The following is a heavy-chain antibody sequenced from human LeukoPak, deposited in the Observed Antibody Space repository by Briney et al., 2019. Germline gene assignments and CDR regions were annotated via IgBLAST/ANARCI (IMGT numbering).Heavy chain of an antibody. J-gene: IGHJ4*02. Sequence: PSETLSLTCTVSGVSISSSNSYWGWIRQPPGKGLEWIGSIYYSGNTYYNASLKSQVSISIDTSKNQFSLKLTSVTAADTAVYYCARVDWNYGENDYWGQGTLVTVSS. CDR1: GVSISSSNSY. CDR3: ARVDWNYGENDY. CDR2: IYYSGNT. D-gene: IGHD1-7*01. V-gene: IGHV4-39*01.